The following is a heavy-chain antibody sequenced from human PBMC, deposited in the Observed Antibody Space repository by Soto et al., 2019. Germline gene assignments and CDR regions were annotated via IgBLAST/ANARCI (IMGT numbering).Heavy chain of an antibody. CDR3: ARDNYYDSSGYYRSYYFDY. J-gene: IGHJ4*02. D-gene: IGHD3-22*01. V-gene: IGHV1-69*01. CDR2: IIPIFGTA. Sequence: QVQLVQSGAEVKKPGSSVKVSCKASGGTFSSYAISWVRQAPGQGLEWMGGIIPIFGTANYAQKFQGRVTITADESTSTAYMELSSLRSEDTAVYYCARDNYYDSSGYYRSYYFDYWGQGPLVTVSS. CDR1: GGTFSSYA.